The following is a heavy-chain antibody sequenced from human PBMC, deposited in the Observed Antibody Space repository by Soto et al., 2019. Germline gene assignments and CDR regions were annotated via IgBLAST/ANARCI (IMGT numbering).Heavy chain of an antibody. V-gene: IGHV4-59*01. Sequence: SETLSLTCTVSGGSISGYYWSWIRQPPGKGLEWIGYMYNTGSTVYNPSFKSRVTISVDTSKNQFSLKLNSVTAADTAVYYCARENYYGSGTYFRLDVWGQGTRVTVSS. J-gene: IGHJ6*02. CDR3: ARENYYGSGTYFRLDV. D-gene: IGHD3-10*01. CDR1: GGSISGYY. CDR2: MYNTGST.